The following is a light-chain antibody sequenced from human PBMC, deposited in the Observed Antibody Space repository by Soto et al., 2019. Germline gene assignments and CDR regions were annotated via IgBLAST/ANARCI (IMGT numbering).Light chain of an antibody. CDR1: QSIDSW. Sequence: DIQMNQSPSTLSASVGDRVTITCRASQSIDSWLAWYQQKPGKAPKLLMYKASSLESGVPLRFSGSGSGTEFTLTISSLQPDDFATYYCQQYDTHSFGGGTKVDI. CDR3: QQYDTHS. CDR2: KAS. V-gene: IGKV1-5*03. J-gene: IGKJ4*01.